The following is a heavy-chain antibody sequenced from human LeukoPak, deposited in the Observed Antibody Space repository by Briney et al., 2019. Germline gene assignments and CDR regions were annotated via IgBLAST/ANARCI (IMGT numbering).Heavy chain of an antibody. CDR3: ARHSDVVGAI. J-gene: IGHJ4*02. CDR2: IYPRDSDT. D-gene: IGHD3-16*01. V-gene: IGHV5-51*01. CDR1: GYTFTHQW. Sequence: GESLKISFEASGYTFTHQWIGWVRQMPGTGLEWVGIIYPRDSDTIYSPSFQGHVTISADMSINTAYLEWRSLEASDTAMYYCARHSDVVGAIWGQGTQVTVSS.